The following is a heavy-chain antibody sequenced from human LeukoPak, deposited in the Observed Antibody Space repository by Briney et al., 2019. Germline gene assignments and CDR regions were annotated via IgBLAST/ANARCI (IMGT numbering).Heavy chain of an antibody. CDR2: IIPIFGTA. CDR3: ARAGAAGSFGYYYYMDV. D-gene: IGHD2-15*01. J-gene: IGHJ6*03. CDR1: GGTFSSYA. V-gene: IGHV1-69*13. Sequence: SVKVSCKASGGTFSSYAISWVRQAPGQGLEWMGGIIPIFGTANYAQKFQGRVTITADESTSTAYMELSNLRSEDTAVYYCARAGAAGSFGYYYYMDVWGKGTTVTISS.